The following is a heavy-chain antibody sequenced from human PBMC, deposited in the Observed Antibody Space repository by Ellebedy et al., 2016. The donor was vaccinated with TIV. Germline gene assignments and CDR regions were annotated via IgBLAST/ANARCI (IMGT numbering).Heavy chain of an antibody. CDR2: ISSSSSTI. D-gene: IGHD1-26*01. J-gene: IGHJ5*02. CDR1: GFTFSSYS. Sequence: PGGSLRLSCAASGFTFSSYSMNWVRQAPGKGLEWVSYISSSSSTIYYADSVKGRFTISRDNAKNSLYLQMNSLRDEDKAVYYCARGAYSGSYSGSPGWFDPWGQGTLVTVSS. V-gene: IGHV3-48*02. CDR3: ARGAYSGSYSGSPGWFDP.